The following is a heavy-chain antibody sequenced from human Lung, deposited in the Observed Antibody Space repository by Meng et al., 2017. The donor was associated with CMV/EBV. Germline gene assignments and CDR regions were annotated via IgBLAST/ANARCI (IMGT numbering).Heavy chain of an antibody. CDR2: VVYSGPT. Sequence: KGRGPGWVKPSATLSTTCTVSGGSISSSSYYWAWTRTPPGEGLEWIGSVVYSGPTYYTSSLKSRVSISVDTSKNQFSLKLSSVTAADTAVYYCARHHHSPTFDYWGQGTLVTVSS. J-gene: IGHJ4*02. V-gene: IGHV4-39*01. CDR3: ARHHHSPTFDY. CDR1: GGSISSSSYY. D-gene: IGHD1-14*01.